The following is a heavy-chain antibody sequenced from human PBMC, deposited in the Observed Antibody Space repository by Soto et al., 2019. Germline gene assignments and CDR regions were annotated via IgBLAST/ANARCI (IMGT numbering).Heavy chain of an antibody. V-gene: IGHV3-7*03. D-gene: IGHD2-21*02. Sequence: DVKLVESGGGLVQPGDSLRLSCEVSGFTFSMYSMSWVRQSPGKGLEWVAKIPQDGVDGHYADSVKGRFIISRDNDKNSLHLQLKNLRAEDTPVYYCARDHLILPAHDFFYGSDVWGRGATVTVSS. CDR1: GFTFSMYS. J-gene: IGHJ6*02. CDR3: ARDHLILPAHDFFYGSDV. CDR2: IPQDGVDG.